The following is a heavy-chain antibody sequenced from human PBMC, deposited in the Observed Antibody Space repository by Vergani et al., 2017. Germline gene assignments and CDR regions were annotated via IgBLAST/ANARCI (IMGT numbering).Heavy chain of an antibody. Sequence: EVQLVESGGGLIQPGGSLRLSCAASGFTVSSNYMSWVRQAPGKGLEWVSVIYSGGSTYYADSVKGRFTISRDNSKNTLYLQMNSLRAEDTDVYYCARDDIKYQLLYRRDYYYYYGMDVWGQGTTVTVSS. V-gene: IGHV3-53*01. CDR1: GFTVSSNY. D-gene: IGHD2-2*02. CDR3: ARDDIKYQLLYRRDYYYYYGMDV. J-gene: IGHJ6*02. CDR2: IYSGGST.